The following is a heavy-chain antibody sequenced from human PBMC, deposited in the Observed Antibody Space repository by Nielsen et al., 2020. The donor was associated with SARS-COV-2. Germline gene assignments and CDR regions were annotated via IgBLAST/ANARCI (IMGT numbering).Heavy chain of an antibody. CDR2: IGTAGDT. J-gene: IGHJ4*02. CDR1: GFTFSSYD. Sequence: GESLKISCAASGFTFSSYDMHWVRQATGKGLEWVSAIGTAGDTYYPGSVKGRFTISRENAKNSLYLQMNSLRAEDTAVYYCARGGSSWPFDYWGQGTLVTVSS. V-gene: IGHV3-13*04. D-gene: IGHD6-13*01. CDR3: ARGGSSWPFDY.